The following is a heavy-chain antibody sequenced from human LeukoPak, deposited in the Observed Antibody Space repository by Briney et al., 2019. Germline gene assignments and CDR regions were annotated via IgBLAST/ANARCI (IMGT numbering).Heavy chain of an antibody. D-gene: IGHD2-8*01. J-gene: IGHJ4*02. V-gene: IGHV4-59*08. CDR2: IYYSGYT. CDR1: GASISSYY. CDR3: ARRYYTNGVYYYDY. Sequence: SETLSLTCTVSGASISSYYWSWIRQPPGKGLEWIGHIYYSGYTNYNPSLKSRVTISVDTSKNQFSLKLSSVTAADTAVYYCARRYYTNGVYYYDYWGQGTLVTVSS.